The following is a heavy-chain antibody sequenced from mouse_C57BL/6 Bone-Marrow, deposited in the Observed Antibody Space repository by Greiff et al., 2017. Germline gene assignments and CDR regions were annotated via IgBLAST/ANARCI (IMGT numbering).Heavy chain of an antibody. CDR1: GYTFTSYW. J-gene: IGHJ3*01. V-gene: IGHV1-64*01. D-gene: IGHD2-5*01. CDR3: ARADFYYSKGAWFAY. Sequence: QVQLKQPGAELVKPGASVKLSCKASGYTFTSYWMHWVKQRPGQGLEWIGMIHPNSGSTNYNEKFKSKATLTVDKSSSTAYMQLSSLTSEDSAVYYCARADFYYSKGAWFAYWGQGTLVTVSA. CDR2: IHPNSGST.